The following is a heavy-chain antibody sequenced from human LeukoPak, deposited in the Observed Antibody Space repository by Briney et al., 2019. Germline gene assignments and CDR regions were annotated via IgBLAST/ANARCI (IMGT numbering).Heavy chain of an antibody. J-gene: IGHJ5*01. D-gene: IGHD6-19*01. Sequence: SETLSLTCTVSGGSISSSSYYWGWIRQPPGKGLEWIGSTYYSGSTYYNPSLKSRVTISVDTSKNQFSLKLSSVTAADTAVYYCARTNSSGALDSWGQGTLVTVSS. CDR2: TYYSGST. CDR3: ARTNSSGALDS. CDR1: GGSISSSSYY. V-gene: IGHV4-39*07.